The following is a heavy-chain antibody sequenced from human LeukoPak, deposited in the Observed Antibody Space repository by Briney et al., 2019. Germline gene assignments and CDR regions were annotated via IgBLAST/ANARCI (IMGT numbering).Heavy chain of an antibody. D-gene: IGHD2-15*01. CDR3: AKDPGAYCSGGSCYPYYFDY. Sequence: GGSLRLSCAVSGFTFSSYAMSWVRQAPEKGLEWVAAISGRGGGTDYADSVKGRFTISRDNSKNTLYLQMNSLRAEDTAVYYCAKDPGAYCSGGSCYPYYFDYWGQGTLVTVSS. CDR1: GFTFSSYA. J-gene: IGHJ4*02. V-gene: IGHV3-23*01. CDR2: ISGRGGGT.